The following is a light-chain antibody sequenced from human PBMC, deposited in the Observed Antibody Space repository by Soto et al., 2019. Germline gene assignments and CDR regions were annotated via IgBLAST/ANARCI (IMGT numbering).Light chain of an antibody. CDR2: NAF. J-gene: IGKJ2*01. CDR1: QSISSW. Sequence: EIQMTQSPSTLSASVGDRVTITCRASQSISSWLAWYQQKPGTAPKLLIYNAFAFESGVPARFSGSGSGTEFTLTISSLQSGDFATYYCQQYKSSPPYTFGQGTKLEIK. V-gene: IGKV1-5*03. CDR3: QQYKSSPPYT.